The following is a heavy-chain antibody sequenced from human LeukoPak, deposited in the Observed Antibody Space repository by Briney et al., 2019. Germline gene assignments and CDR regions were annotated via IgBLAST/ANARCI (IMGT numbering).Heavy chain of an antibody. CDR1: GGSFSGYY. D-gene: IGHD3-10*01. CDR3: ALYGSGGVY. Sequence: SETLSLTCAVYGGSFSGYYWSWIRQPPGKGLEWIGSIYYSGSTYYNPSLKSRVTISVDTSKNQFSLKLSSVTAADTAVYYCALYGSGGVYWGQGTLVTVSS. V-gene: IGHV4-34*01. CDR2: IYYSGST. J-gene: IGHJ4*02.